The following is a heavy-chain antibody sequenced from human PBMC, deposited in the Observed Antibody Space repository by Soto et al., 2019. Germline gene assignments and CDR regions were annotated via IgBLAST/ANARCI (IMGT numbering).Heavy chain of an antibody. CDR1: GFTFSSYA. CDR2: ISYDGSNK. Sequence: GVLRLSCAASGFTFSSYAMHWVRQAPGKGLEWVAVISYDGSNKYYADSVKGRFTISRDNSKNTLYLQMNSLRAEDTAVYYCARDLQQLVLRVFYGMDVWGQGTTVTVSS. CDR3: ARDLQQLVLRVFYGMDV. J-gene: IGHJ6*02. D-gene: IGHD6-6*01. V-gene: IGHV3-30-3*01.